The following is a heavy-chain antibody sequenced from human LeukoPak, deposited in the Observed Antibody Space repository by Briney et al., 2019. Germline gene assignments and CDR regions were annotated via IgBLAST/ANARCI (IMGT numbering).Heavy chain of an antibody. CDR2: ISGSGGRT. J-gene: IGHJ5*02. CDR1: GFSFSSNS. CDR3: AKEVGP. V-gene: IGHV3-23*01. Sequence: GGSLRLSCAAPGFSFSSNSMSWVRQAPGKGLEWVSAISGSGGRTFYADSVKGRFTISRDNSKNTLYLQMDSLRAEDTAVYYCAKEVGPWGQGTLVTVSS.